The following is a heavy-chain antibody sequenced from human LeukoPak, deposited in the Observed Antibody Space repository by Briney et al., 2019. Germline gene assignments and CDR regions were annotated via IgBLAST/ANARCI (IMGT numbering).Heavy chain of an antibody. CDR1: GGSISSYY. J-gene: IGHJ4*02. CDR3: ARDRSSSGWPFDY. Sequence: PSETLSLTCTVSGGSISSYYWSWIRQPPGKGLEWIGYIYYSGSTNYNPSLKSRVTISVDTSKNQFSLKLSSVTAADTAVYYCARDRSSSGWPFDYWGQGTLVTVSS. D-gene: IGHD6-19*01. CDR2: IYYSGST. V-gene: IGHV4-59*12.